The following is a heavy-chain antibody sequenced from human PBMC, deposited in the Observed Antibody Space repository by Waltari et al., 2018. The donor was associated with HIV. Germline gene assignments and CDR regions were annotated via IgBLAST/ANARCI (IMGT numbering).Heavy chain of an antibody. V-gene: IGHV4-59*01. CDR3: ARSDYGDSVDTGHWYFDL. Sequence: QVQLQESGPGLVKPSETLSLTCSVSGASITNTFWAWIRQPPGKELQWIANFFYGGNTDYSPSLKSRVSISFDTSKNQFSLKVTSVTAADTAVYYCARSDYGDSVDTGHWYFDLWGRGSLVTVSS. CDR2: FFYGGNT. D-gene: IGHD4-17*01. J-gene: IGHJ2*01. CDR1: GASITNTF.